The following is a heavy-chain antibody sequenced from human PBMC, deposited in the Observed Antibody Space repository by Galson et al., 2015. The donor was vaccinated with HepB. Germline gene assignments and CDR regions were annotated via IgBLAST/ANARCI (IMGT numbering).Heavy chain of an antibody. CDR3: ARDSMIVVVIGYDAFDI. CDR1: GFTFSSYA. V-gene: IGHV3-30-3*01. CDR2: ISYDGSNK. D-gene: IGHD3-22*01. Sequence: SLRLSCAASGFTFSSYAIHWVRQAPGKGLEWVAVISYDGSNKYYADSVKGRFTISRDNSKNTLYLQMNSLRAEDTAVYYCARDSMIVVVIGYDAFDIWGQGTMVTVSS. J-gene: IGHJ3*02.